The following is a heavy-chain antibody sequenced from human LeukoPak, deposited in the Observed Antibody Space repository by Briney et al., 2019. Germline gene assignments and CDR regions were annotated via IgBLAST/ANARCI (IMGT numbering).Heavy chain of an antibody. CDR3: ARDGGSTVTTFYYYYYYMDV. D-gene: IGHD4-17*01. CDR1: GYTFTSYG. Sequence: ASVKVSCKASGYTFTSYGISWVRQAPGQGLEWMGWISAYNGNTNYAHKLQGRVTMTTDTSTSTAYMELRSLRSDDMAVYYCARDGGSTVTTFYYYYYYMDVWGKGTTVTISS. CDR2: ISAYNGNT. V-gene: IGHV1-18*03. J-gene: IGHJ6*03.